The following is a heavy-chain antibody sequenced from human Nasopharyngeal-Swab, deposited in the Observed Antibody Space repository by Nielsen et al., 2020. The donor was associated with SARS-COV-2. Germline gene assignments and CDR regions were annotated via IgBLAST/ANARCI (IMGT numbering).Heavy chain of an antibody. CDR2: FYYSGIT. V-gene: IGHV4-59*08. CDR1: GGSISSYY. J-gene: IGHJ4*02. CDR3: ARGVVGGLVDS. D-gene: IGHD1-26*01. Sequence: GSLRLSCTVSGGSISSYYWSWIRQSPGKGLEWIGYFYYSGITNYNPSLKSRVTILIDTSKNQFSLKLNSVTAADTAVYYCARGVVGGLVDSWGQGTLVTVSS.